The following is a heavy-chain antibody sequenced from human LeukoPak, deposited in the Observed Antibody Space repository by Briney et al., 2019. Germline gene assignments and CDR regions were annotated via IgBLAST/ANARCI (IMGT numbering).Heavy chain of an antibody. D-gene: IGHD3-3*01. J-gene: IGHJ1*01. CDR3: AKASLAIFGVVTPPH. CDR1: GFTFSSYA. Sequence: GGSLRLSCAASGFTFSSYAVSWVRQAPGKGLEWVSAFSVIRGATYYAASVKGRFTISRDNSKSPLYLQMNGLRAEDTAVYYCAKASLAIFGVVTPPHWGQGTLVIVSS. CDR2: FSVIRGAT. V-gene: IGHV3-23*01.